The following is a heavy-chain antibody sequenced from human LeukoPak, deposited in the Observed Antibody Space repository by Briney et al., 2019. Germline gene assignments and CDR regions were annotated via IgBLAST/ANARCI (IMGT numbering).Heavy chain of an antibody. V-gene: IGHV4-34*01. CDR1: GGSFSGYY. CDR3: ARAQWEHNFDY. Sequence: SETLSLTCAVYGGSFSGYYWSWIRQPPGKGLEWIGEINHSGSTNYNPSLKSRVTISVDTSKNQFSLKLSSVTAADTAVYYCARAQWEHNFDYWGQGTLVTVSS. J-gene: IGHJ4*02. CDR2: INHSGST. D-gene: IGHD1-26*01.